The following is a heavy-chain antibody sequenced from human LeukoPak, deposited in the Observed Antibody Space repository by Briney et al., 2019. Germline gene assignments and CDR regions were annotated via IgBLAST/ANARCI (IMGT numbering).Heavy chain of an antibody. Sequence: PGGSLRLSCAASGFTFSSYSMNWVRQAPGKGLEWVSAISGSGGSTYYADSVKGRFTISRDNSKNTLYLQMNSLRAEDTAVYYCAKDQRVWFGELPEWFDPWGQGTLVTVSS. CDR2: ISGSGGST. J-gene: IGHJ5*02. D-gene: IGHD3-10*01. CDR3: AKDQRVWFGELPEWFDP. V-gene: IGHV3-23*01. CDR1: GFTFSSYS.